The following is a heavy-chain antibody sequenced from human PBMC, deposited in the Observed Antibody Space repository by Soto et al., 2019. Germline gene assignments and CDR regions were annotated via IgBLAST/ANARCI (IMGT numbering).Heavy chain of an antibody. Sequence: ASVKVSCKASGYTFTSYGISWVRQAPGQGLEWMGWISAYNGNTNYAQKLQGRVTMTTDTSTSTAYMELRSLRSDDTAVYYCAGGYCSSTSCPRPYYGMDVWGQGTAVTVSS. D-gene: IGHD2-2*01. V-gene: IGHV1-18*04. CDR2: ISAYNGNT. J-gene: IGHJ6*02. CDR1: GYTFTSYG. CDR3: AGGYCSSTSCPRPYYGMDV.